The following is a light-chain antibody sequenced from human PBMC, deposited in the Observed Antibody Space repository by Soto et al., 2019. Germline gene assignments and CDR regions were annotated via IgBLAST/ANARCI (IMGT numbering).Light chain of an antibody. CDR2: SAS. CDR1: LGISGY. V-gene: IGKV1-9*01. Sequence: DIQLTQSPSFLSASVGDRVTMTCRASLGISGYLAWYQQKPGKVPRLLIYSASSLQSGVPSRFSGSGSGTEFTLTFSSLQPEDFASYYCQQLDRYPFTFGGGTKVEI. CDR3: QQLDRYPFT. J-gene: IGKJ4*01.